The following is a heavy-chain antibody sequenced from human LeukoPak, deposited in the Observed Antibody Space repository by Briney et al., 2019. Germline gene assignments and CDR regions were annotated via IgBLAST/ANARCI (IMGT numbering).Heavy chain of an antibody. CDR1: VGSFSGYY. D-gene: IGHD3-3*01. Sequence: PSETLSLTCAVYVGSFSGYYWSWIRQPPGKGLEWIGEINHSGSTNYNPSLKSRVTISVDTSKNQFSLKLSSVTAADTAVYYCARVTPYYDFWSGYIGYYGMDVWGQGTTVTVSS. V-gene: IGHV4-34*01. CDR2: INHSGST. J-gene: IGHJ6*02. CDR3: ARVTPYYDFWSGYIGYYGMDV.